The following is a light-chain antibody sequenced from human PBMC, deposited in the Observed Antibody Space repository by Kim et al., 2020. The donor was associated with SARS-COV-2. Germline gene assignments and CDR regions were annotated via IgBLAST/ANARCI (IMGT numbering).Light chain of an antibody. Sequence: SLSPGERATLSCRASQSVSSYLAWYQQKPGQAPRLLIYDASNRATGIPARFSGSGSGTDFTLTISSLEPEDFAVYYCQQRRNWPRTFGQGTKLEI. CDR1: QSVSSY. V-gene: IGKV3-11*01. CDR2: DAS. J-gene: IGKJ2*01. CDR3: QQRRNWPRT.